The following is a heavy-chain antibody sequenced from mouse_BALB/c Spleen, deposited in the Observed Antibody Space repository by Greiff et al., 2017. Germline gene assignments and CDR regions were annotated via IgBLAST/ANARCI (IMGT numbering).Heavy chain of an antibody. CDR2: IDPYYGGT. CDR3: AAAYYGNYGYAMDY. CDR1: GYSFTGYN. D-gene: IGHD2-10*01. Sequence: VHVKQSGPELEKPGASVKISCKASGYSFTGYNMNWVKQSNGKSLEWIGNIDPYYGGTSYNQKFKGKATLTADKSSSTAYMQLSSLTSEDSAVYYCAAAYYGNYGYAMDYWGQGTSVTVSS. V-gene: IGHV1-39*01. J-gene: IGHJ4*01.